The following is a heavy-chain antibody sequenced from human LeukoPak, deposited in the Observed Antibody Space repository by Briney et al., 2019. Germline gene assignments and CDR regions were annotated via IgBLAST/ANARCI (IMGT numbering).Heavy chain of an antibody. CDR3: ARDKGARYFDWLDGDYFDY. CDR1: GFTFSSYW. D-gene: IGHD3-9*01. J-gene: IGHJ4*02. V-gene: IGHV3-20*04. CDR2: INWNGGST. Sequence: GGSLRLSCAASGFTFSSYWMSWVRQAPGKGLEWVSGINWNGGSTGYADSVKGRFTISRDNAKNSLYLQMNSLRAEDTALYYCARDKGARYFDWLDGDYFDYWGQGTLVTVSS.